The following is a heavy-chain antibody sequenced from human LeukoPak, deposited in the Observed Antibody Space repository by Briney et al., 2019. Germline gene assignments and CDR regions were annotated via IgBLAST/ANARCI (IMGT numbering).Heavy chain of an antibody. Sequence: GGSLRLSCAASGFTLSSYSMNWVRQAPGKGLEWVSSISSSSSYIYYADSVKGRFTISRDNAKNSLYLQMNSLRAEDTAVYYCARAPGDYYYYGMDVWGQGTTVTVSS. V-gene: IGHV3-21*01. D-gene: IGHD7-27*01. CDR3: ARAPGDYYYYGMDV. J-gene: IGHJ6*02. CDR2: ISSSSSYI. CDR1: GFTLSSYS.